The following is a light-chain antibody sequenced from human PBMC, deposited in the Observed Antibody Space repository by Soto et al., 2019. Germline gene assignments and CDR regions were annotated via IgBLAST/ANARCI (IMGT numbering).Light chain of an antibody. V-gene: IGKV3-20*01. J-gene: IGKJ2*01. CDR1: QSVSSSF. CDR2: AAS. Sequence: EVVLTQSPGTLSLSPGERATLSCRASQSVSSSFLAWYQHKPGQAPRLLIYAASSRATGIPDRFSGSGSGTYFTLTISRLEPEDFAVYYCQQYGSSPRYTFGQGTKLEIK. CDR3: QQYGSSPRYT.